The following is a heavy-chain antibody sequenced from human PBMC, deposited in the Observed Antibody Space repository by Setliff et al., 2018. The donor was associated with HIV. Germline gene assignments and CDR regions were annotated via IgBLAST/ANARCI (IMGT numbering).Heavy chain of an antibody. CDR1: GFTFSSYT. D-gene: IGHD3-3*01. J-gene: IGHJ4*02. CDR2: ISSSSYYI. CDR3: ARERLRFLEWLPLDY. V-gene: IGHV3-21*01. Sequence: GGSLRLSCAASGFTFSSYTMNWVRQAPGKGLEWVSSISSSSYYIYYADSVKGRFTISRDNSKNTLDLQMNSLREEDTAVYYCARERLRFLEWLPLDYWGQGTLVTVSS.